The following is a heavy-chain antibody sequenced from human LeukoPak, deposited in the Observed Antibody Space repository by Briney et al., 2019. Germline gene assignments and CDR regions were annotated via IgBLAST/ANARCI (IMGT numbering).Heavy chain of an antibody. V-gene: IGHV3-23*01. CDR3: ARGRYCSGGSCYLPFDY. D-gene: IGHD2-15*01. J-gene: IGHJ4*02. Sequence: GGSLRLSCAASGFTFSIYGMTWVPQAPGKGLEWVSFISGSGDSTYYADSVKGRFPIPRDNSKNTLYLQMNSLRAEDTAVYYCARGRYCSGGSCYLPFDYWGQGTLVTVSS. CDR1: GFTFSIYG. CDR2: ISGSGDST.